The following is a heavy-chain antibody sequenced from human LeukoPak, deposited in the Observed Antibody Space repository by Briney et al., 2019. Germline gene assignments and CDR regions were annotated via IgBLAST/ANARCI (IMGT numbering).Heavy chain of an antibody. J-gene: IGHJ4*02. CDR3: GRKWRVPPLFDY. CDR2: INHSGST. Sequence: SETLSLTCAVYGGSLSGYYWSWIRQPPGKGLEWIGEINHSGSTNYNPSLKSRVTISVDTSKNQLSLKLSSTTAADTAVYYCGRKWRVPPLFDYWGRGTRVTVSS. D-gene: IGHD6-19*01. CDR1: GGSLSGYY. V-gene: IGHV4-34*01.